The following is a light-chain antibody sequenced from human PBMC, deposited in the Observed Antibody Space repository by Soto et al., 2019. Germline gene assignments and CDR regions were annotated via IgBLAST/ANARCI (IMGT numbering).Light chain of an antibody. CDR2: RSH. CDR3: ATWDDNLSGVV. CDR1: NSNIGYNS. J-gene: IGLJ3*02. Sequence: QSVLTQPPSVSGTPGQRVTISCSGSNSNIGYNSVYWYQQLPGTAPKLLIYRSHERPSGVPDRFSGSKSGCSASLDISGLRSEDEADYSCATWDDNLSGVVFGGGTKLTVL. V-gene: IGLV1-47*01.